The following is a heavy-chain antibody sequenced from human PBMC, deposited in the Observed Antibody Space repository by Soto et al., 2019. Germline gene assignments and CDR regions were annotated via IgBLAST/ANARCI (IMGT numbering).Heavy chain of an antibody. D-gene: IGHD2-21*02. CDR3: ARARDSGRDPIFDS. CDR1: GYTFSTYF. CDR2: INPGDGST. J-gene: IGHJ4*02. V-gene: IGHV1-46*01. Sequence: ASVKVSCKTSGYTFSTYFLHWLRQAPGQRLEWMGIINPGDGSTGYTQKFPGRVTMTRDTSTSTVNMELSSLRSEDKAVYYCARARDSGRDPIFDSWGQGRVFTVSS.